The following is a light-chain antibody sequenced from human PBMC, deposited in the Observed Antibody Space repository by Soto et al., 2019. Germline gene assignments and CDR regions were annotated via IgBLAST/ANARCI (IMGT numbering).Light chain of an antibody. Sequence: DIQMTQSPSTLSASVGDRVTITCRASQSISRSLAWYQQKPGKAPSLLIYDASSLEGGVPSRFSGSGFGTEFTLTITNVQPADFATYYFQQYSDFVISFGPGTPVDFK. V-gene: IGKV1-5*01. CDR3: QQYSDFVIS. CDR2: DAS. J-gene: IGKJ3*01. CDR1: QSISRS.